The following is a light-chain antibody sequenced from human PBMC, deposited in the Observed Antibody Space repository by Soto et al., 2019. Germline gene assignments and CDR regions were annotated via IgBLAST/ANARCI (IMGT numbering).Light chain of an antibody. Sequence: EFVLTQSPGTLSLSPGERATLSCRASRSVSTFLGWYQQKPGQPPRLLIYDASNRATGVPARFSGSGSETDFTLNISSLEPEEFVVYFCQQRSNWTWSFGQGTKVEIK. CDR3: QQRSNWTWS. J-gene: IGKJ1*01. V-gene: IGKV3-11*01. CDR2: DAS. CDR1: RSVSTF.